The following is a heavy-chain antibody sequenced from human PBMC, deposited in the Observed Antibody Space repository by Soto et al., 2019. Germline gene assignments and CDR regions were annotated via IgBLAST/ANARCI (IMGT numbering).Heavy chain of an antibody. CDR1: GGSFSGYY. V-gene: IGHV4-34*01. D-gene: IGHD3-10*01. CDR3: ARADLVGSPSYYFDY. J-gene: IGHJ4*02. CDR2: INHSGST. Sequence: PSETLSLTCAVYGGSFSGYYWSWIRQPPGKGLEWIGEINHSGSTNYNPSLKSRVTISVDTSKNQFSLKLSSVTAADTAVYYCARADLVGSPSYYFDYWGQGTLVTVSS.